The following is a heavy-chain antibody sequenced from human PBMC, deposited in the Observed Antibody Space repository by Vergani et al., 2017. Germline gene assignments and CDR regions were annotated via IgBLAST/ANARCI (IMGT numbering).Heavy chain of an antibody. J-gene: IGHJ6*03. D-gene: IGHD3-9*01. Sequence: QVQLVQSGAEVKKPGASVKVSCKVTGYSLSELSMHWVRQAPGKGLEWMGSFDPEEGGTIYAQKFQGRVTMTDDTSTDTAYMELSSLTSEDTAIYYCATVDFESAIYNYYMDVWGKGTTVTVSS. V-gene: IGHV1-24*01. CDR1: GYSLSELS. CDR2: FDPEEGGT. CDR3: ATVDFESAIYNYYMDV.